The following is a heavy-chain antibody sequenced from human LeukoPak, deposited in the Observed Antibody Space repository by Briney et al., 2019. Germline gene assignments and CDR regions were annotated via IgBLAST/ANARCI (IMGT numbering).Heavy chain of an antibody. Sequence: SETLSHTCTVSGDSISSYYWSWIRQPPGKGLEWIGYIYYSGSTNYNPSLKSRVTISVDTSKNQFSLKLSSVTAADTAVYYCAREARGLISGSYMGAFDIWGQGTMVTVSS. D-gene: IGHD1-26*01. V-gene: IGHV4-59*01. CDR3: AREARGLISGSYMGAFDI. J-gene: IGHJ3*02. CDR2: IYYSGST. CDR1: GDSISSYY.